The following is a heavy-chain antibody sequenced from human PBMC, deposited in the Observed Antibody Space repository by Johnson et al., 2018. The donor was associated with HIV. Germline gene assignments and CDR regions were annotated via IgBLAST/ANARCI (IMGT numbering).Heavy chain of an antibody. Sequence: VQLVESGGGVVQPGRSLRLSCGASGFTFNSYAIHWVRQAPGKGLEWVGVISYDGSIKYYADSVKGRFTISRDNSKNTLYLQMNSLTTEDTAVYYCARDRPDNNGSGSLGAFDIWGQGTMVTVSS. CDR2: ISYDGSIK. CDR3: ARDRPDNNGSGSLGAFDI. V-gene: IGHV3-30*04. J-gene: IGHJ3*02. CDR1: GFTFNSYA. D-gene: IGHD3-10*01.